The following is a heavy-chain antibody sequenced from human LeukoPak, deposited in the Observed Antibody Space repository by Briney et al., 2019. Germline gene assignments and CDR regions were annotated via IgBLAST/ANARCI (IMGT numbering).Heavy chain of an antibody. J-gene: IGHJ4*02. CDR2: IYYSGST. CDR3: ARVNNFYYGDFDY. Sequence: SETLSLTCTVSGGSISSSSYYWGWIRQPPGKGLEWIGSIYYSGSTYYNPSLKSRVTISVDTSKNQFSLKLSSVTAADTAVYYCARVNNFYYGDFDYWGQGTLVTVSS. D-gene: IGHD3-10*01. CDR1: GGSISSSSYY. V-gene: IGHV4-39*01.